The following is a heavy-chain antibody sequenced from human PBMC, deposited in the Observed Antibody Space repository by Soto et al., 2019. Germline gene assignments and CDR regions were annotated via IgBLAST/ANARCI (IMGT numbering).Heavy chain of an antibody. CDR1: GYTFSSYA. CDR2: INAGNGDT. V-gene: IGHV1-3*01. CDR3: ARDGGAVAVAGTGWFDP. D-gene: IGHD6-19*01. J-gene: IGHJ5*02. Sequence: QVQLVQSGAEVKKPGASVKVSCKASGYTFSSYAIHWVRQAPGQRLERLGWINAGNGDTKYSQMFQGRVTITRDTSASTVYKERSSLRSEDTAMYYCARDGGAVAVAGTGWFDPWGQGTLVTVTS.